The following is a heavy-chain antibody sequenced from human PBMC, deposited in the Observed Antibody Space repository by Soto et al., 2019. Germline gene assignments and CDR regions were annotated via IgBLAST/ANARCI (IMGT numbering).Heavy chain of an antibody. CDR2: IYSGGGM. D-gene: IGHD6-6*01. J-gene: IGHJ5*02. CDR3: MSRPRA. CDR1: GFIVSANS. V-gene: IGHV3-66*01. Sequence: DEQVLESGGALVQPGGSLRLSCAASGFIVSANSMSWVRQAPGQGLEWVAIIYSGGGMYYRDSVKSRFNISIEHSKNTVSLQMNSLRSDDAGVYYCMSRPRAWGQGTLVTVSS.